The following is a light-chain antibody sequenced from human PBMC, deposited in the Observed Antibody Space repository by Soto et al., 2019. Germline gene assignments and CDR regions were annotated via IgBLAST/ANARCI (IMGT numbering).Light chain of an antibody. CDR2: GNR. J-gene: IGLJ2*01. V-gene: IGLV1-40*01. CDR1: NSNLGAGYD. CDR3: SSYAGSNNVV. Sequence: QSVLTQPPSVSGAPGQRVTISCTGNNSNLGAGYDVHWYQQLPGAAPKLVIFGNRNRPSGVPERFSGSKSGTSASLAITGLQAEDEADYYCSSYAGSNNVVFGGGTKLTVL.